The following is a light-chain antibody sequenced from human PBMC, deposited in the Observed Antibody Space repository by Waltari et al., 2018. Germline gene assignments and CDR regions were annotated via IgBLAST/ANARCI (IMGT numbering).Light chain of an antibody. CDR1: ESVRRA. V-gene: IGKV3-20*01. J-gene: IGKJ1*01. CDR2: DAS. CDR3: QHYRSLPVT. Sequence: EIVLTQSPGTLSLSPGERAPPSCRASESVRRALAWYQQRPGQAPRLLIYDASRRATGIPDRFSGSGSGTDFSLTISRLEPEDFALYYCQHYRSLPVTFGQGTKVEIK.